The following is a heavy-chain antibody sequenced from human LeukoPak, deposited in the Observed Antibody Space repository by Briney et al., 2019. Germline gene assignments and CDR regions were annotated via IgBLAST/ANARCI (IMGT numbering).Heavy chain of an antibody. CDR3: AKAAYSSGLWYFDS. V-gene: IGHV3-7*03. CDR2: IKEDGNEK. Sequence: GGSLRLSCSASGFTFSYYWMSWVRQAPGKGLEWVASIKEDGNEKYYVDSVKGRFIISRDNAKNSLYLQMNSLRAEDTAVYYCAKAAYSSGLWYFDSWGPGILVTVSS. J-gene: IGHJ4*02. CDR1: GFTFSYYW. D-gene: IGHD6-19*01.